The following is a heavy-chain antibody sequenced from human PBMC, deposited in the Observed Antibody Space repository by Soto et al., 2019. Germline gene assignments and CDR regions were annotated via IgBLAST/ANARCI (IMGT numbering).Heavy chain of an antibody. CDR2: ISSSSSYT. D-gene: IGHD3-16*02. V-gene: IGHV3-11*06. J-gene: IGHJ4*02. Sequence: GGSLRLPCAASGFTFRDYYMSWIRQAPWQGLEWVSYISSSSSYTNYADSVKGRFTISRDNAKNSLYLQMNSLRAEDTAVYYCARVMITFGGVIAQFDYWGQGTQVTVSS. CDR1: GFTFRDYY. CDR3: ARVMITFGGVIAQFDY.